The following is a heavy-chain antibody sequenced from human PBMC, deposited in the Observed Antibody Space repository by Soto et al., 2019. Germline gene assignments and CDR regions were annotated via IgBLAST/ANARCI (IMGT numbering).Heavy chain of an antibody. CDR3: AKSQEIGTHFFDS. CDR1: GFTFSCFD. V-gene: IGHV3-13*01. J-gene: IGHJ4*02. CDR2: IGTAGDT. D-gene: IGHD6-13*01. Sequence: GGSLSLSCEASGFTFSCFDMHWVLQPTGKGLEWVSSIGTAGDTYYAVSVKGRFTISRDNAKNSLSLQMNSLRAGDMAVYFCAKSQEIGTHFFDSWGQGTQVTAPQ.